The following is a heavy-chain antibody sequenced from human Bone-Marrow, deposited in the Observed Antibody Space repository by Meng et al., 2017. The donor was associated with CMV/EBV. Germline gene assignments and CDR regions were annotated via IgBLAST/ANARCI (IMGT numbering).Heavy chain of an antibody. D-gene: IGHD6-13*01. Sequence: SETLSLTCTVSGGSISSYYWSWIRQPPGKGLEWIGYIYYSGSTNYNPSLKSRVTISVDTSKNQFSLKLSSVTAADTAVYYTARQITTACTAFDYWGQGTLVTVSS. CDR2: IYYSGST. V-gene: IGHV4-59*01. J-gene: IGHJ4*02. CDR1: GGSISSYY. CDR3: ARQITTACTAFDY.